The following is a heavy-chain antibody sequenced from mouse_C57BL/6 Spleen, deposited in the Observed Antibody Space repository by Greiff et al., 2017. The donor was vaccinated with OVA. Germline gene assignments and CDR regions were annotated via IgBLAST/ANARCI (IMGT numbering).Heavy chain of an antibody. D-gene: IGHD1-1*01. CDR2: IYPGSGST. J-gene: IGHJ1*03. CDR1: GYTFTSYW. CDR3: ARSDYYGSSYSGNFDV. Sequence: QVQLQQPGAYLVKPGASVKMSCKASGYTFTSYWITWVKQRPGQGLEWIGDIYPGSGSTNYNEKFKSKATLTVDTSSSTAYMQLSSLTSEDSAVYYCARSDYYGSSYSGNFDVWGTGTTVTVSS. V-gene: IGHV1-55*01.